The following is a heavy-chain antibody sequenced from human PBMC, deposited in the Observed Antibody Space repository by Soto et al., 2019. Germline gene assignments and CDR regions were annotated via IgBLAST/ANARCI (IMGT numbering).Heavy chain of an antibody. CDR1: GGTFSSYA. V-gene: IGHV1-69*01. Sequence: QVQLVQSGAEVKKPGSSVKVSCKSSGGTFSSYAISWVRQAPGQGLEWMGGIIPIFGTANYAQKFQGRVTITADESTSTAYMELSSLRSEDTAVYYCARGDKCSDCYSPNWYFDLWGRGTLVTVSS. D-gene: IGHD2-21*02. CDR3: ARGDKCSDCYSPNWYFDL. CDR2: IIPIFGTA. J-gene: IGHJ2*01.